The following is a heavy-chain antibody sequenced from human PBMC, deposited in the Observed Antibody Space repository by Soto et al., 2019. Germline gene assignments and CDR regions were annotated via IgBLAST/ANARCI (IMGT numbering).Heavy chain of an antibody. CDR1: GGSISSGGYS. CDR2: IYHSGST. V-gene: IGHV4-30-2*01. J-gene: IGHJ6*02. CDR3: ARALPYYGMDV. Sequence: SETLSLTCAVSGGSISSGGYSWSWIRQPPGKGLEWIGYIYHSGSTYYNPSLKSRVTISVDRSKNQFSLKLSSVTAADTAVYYCARALPYYGMDVWGQGTTVTVSS.